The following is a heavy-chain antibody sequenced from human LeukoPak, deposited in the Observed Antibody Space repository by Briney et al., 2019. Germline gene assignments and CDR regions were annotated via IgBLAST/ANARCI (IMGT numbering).Heavy chain of an antibody. CDR2: IYPADSDI. J-gene: IGHJ5*02. Sequence: GESLKISCKGSGYSFTSYWIGWVRPMPGKGLEWMGIIYPADSDIRYSPSFQGQVTISADKSISTAYLQWSSLKASDTAMYYCARQEYCSGGSCYTWFDPWGQGTLVTVSS. CDR1: GYSFTSYW. CDR3: ARQEYCSGGSCYTWFDP. V-gene: IGHV5-51*01. D-gene: IGHD2-15*01.